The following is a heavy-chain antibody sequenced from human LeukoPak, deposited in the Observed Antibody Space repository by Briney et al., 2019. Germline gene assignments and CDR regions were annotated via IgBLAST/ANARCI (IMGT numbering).Heavy chain of an antibody. D-gene: IGHD3-9*01. V-gene: IGHV4-34*01. CDR3: ARDTSLYDILTGYSHMGFDY. CDR2: IDHSGST. CDR1: GGSFSGYY. J-gene: IGHJ4*02. Sequence: SETLSLTCAVYGGSFSGYYWSWIRQPPGKGLEWIGSIDHSGSTYYNASLKSRVTISVDTSKNQFSLKLSSVTAADTAVYYCARDTSLYDILTGYSHMGFDYWGQGTLVTVSS.